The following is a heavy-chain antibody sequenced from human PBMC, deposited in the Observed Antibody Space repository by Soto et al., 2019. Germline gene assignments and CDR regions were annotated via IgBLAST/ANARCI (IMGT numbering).Heavy chain of an antibody. CDR2: ISYDGSNK. CDR3: ARGPNSQYYYDSSGYNHFDY. Sequence: WGSLRLSCAASGCAFSSYAMHWVRQAPGKGLEWVAVISYDGSNKYYADSVKGRFTISRDNSKNTLYLQMNSLRAEDTAVYYCARGPNSQYYYDSSGYNHFDYWGQGTLVTVSS. D-gene: IGHD3-22*01. CDR1: GCAFSSYA. J-gene: IGHJ4*02. V-gene: IGHV3-30-3*01.